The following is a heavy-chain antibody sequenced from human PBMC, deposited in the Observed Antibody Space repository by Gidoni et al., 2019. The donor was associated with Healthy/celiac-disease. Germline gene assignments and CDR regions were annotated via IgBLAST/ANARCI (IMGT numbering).Heavy chain of an antibody. CDR2: MNHSGST. D-gene: IGHD6-19*01. J-gene: IGHJ4*02. CDR1: GGSFSGYY. Sequence: QVQLQQWGAGLLKPSETLSLTCSVYGGSFSGYYWSWIRQPPGKGLEWIGEMNHSGSTNYNPSLKSRVTISVDTSKNQFSLKLSSVTAADTAVYYCARKVRQWLAYAFDYWGQGTLVTVSS. CDR3: ARKVRQWLAYAFDY. V-gene: IGHV4-34*01.